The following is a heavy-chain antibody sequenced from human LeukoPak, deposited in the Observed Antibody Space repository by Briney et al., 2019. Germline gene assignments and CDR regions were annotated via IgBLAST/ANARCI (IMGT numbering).Heavy chain of an antibody. CDR2: MNPNSGNT. J-gene: IGHJ4*02. D-gene: IGHD3-22*01. Sequence: ASVKVSCKASGYTFTKYAIIWVRQAPGQGLEWMGWMNPNSGNTGYAQKFQGRVTMTRNTSISTAYMELSSLRSEDTAVYYCARSEEDYDSSGYTDWGQGTLVTVSS. CDR3: ARSEEDYDSSGYTD. V-gene: IGHV1-8*01. CDR1: GYTFTKYA.